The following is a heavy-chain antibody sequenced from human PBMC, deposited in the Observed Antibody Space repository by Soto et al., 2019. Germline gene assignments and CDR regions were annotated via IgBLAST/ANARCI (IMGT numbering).Heavy chain of an antibody. V-gene: IGHV4-61*01. D-gene: IGHD4-17*01. CDR1: GGSVSSGSYY. J-gene: IGHJ4*02. CDR2: IYYSGST. CDR3: ARDYGDYC. Sequence: QVQLQESGPGLVKPSETLSLTCTVSGGSVSSGSYYWSWIRQPPGKGLEWIGYIYYSGSTNYNPSLKSRVTISVDTSKNQFSLKLSSVTAAYTAVYYCARDYGDYCWGQGSLVTVSS.